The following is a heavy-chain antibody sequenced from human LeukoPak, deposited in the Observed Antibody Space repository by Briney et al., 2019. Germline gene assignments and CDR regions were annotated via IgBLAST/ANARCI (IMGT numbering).Heavy chain of an antibody. CDR3: AKDRLGATRVYFDY. CDR1: RFTFSSYG. V-gene: IGHV3-30*02. CDR2: IQYDGSNQ. D-gene: IGHD1-26*01. J-gene: IGHJ4*02. Sequence: GGSLRLSCAASRFTFSSYGMHWVRQAPGKGLEWVAYIQYDGSNQQYADSVKGRFSISRDSSKNTLYLQMNSLRAEDTAVYYCAKDRLGATRVYFDYWGQGTLVTVSS.